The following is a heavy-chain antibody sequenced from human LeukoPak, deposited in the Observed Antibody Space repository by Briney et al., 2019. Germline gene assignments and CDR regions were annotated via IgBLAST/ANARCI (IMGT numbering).Heavy chain of an antibody. CDR1: GFTFRTYA. J-gene: IGHJ4*02. V-gene: IGHV3-23*01. CDR3: ASQGYCSGGSCSSNY. D-gene: IGHD2-15*01. Sequence: GGSLRLSCEASGFTFRTYAMSWVRQAPGKGLEWVSAISGSGGSTYYADSVKGRFTISRDNSKNTLYLQMNSLRAEDTAVYYCASQGYCSGGSCSSNYWGQGILVTVSP. CDR2: ISGSGGST.